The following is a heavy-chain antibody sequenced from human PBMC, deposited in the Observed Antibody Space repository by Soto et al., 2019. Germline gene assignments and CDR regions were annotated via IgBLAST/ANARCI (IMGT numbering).Heavy chain of an antibody. J-gene: IGHJ3*02. Sequence: QVQLVQSGAEVKKPGASVKVSCKASGYTFTSYYMHWVRQAPGQGLEWMGIINPSGGSTSYAQKFQGRVTMTRDTATSNVYMELSSLRSEDTAVYYCARDQGGSRAPEAGDAFDIWGQGTMVTVSS. D-gene: IGHD3-16*01. CDR3: ARDQGGSRAPEAGDAFDI. V-gene: IGHV1-46*03. CDR1: GYTFTSYY. CDR2: INPSGGST.